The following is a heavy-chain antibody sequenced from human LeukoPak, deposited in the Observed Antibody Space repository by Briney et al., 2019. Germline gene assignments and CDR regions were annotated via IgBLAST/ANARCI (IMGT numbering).Heavy chain of an antibody. CDR3: ARGDYETHGYQTR. CDR1: GYIFTSCV. J-gene: IGHJ4*02. D-gene: IGHD3-22*01. V-gene: IGHV7-4-1*02. Sequence: ASVKVSCTASGYIFTSCVLHWVRQAPGQGLEWMGWINTNTGNPTYAQGFTGRFVFSLDTSVSTAYLQISSLKADDTAMYYCARGDYETHGYQTRWGQGTLVTVSS. CDR2: INTNTGNP.